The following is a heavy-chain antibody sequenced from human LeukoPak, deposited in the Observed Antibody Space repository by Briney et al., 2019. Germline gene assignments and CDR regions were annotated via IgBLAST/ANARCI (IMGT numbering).Heavy chain of an antibody. CDR3: ARGPVGDDSSDYFDY. CDR2: INHSGST. V-gene: IGHV4-34*01. J-gene: IGHJ4*02. CDR1: GGPFSGYY. D-gene: IGHD3-22*01. Sequence: PSETLSLTCAVYGGPFSGYYWSWIRQPPGKGLEWIGEINHSGSTNYNPSLKSRVTISVDTSKNQFSLKLSSVTAADTAVYYCARGPVGDDSSDYFDYWGQGTLVTVSS.